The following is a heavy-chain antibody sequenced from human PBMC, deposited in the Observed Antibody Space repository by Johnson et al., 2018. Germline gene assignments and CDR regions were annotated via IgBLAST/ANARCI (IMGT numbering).Heavy chain of an antibody. CDR2: ISYDGSNK. J-gene: IGHJ6*03. CDR3: ASLEVATGAVYYYYMDF. D-gene: IGHD2-15*01. CDR1: GFTFSSYA. V-gene: IGHV3-30-3*01. Sequence: QVQLVESGGGVVQPGRSLRLSCEASGFTFSSYAMHWVRQAPGKGLEWVAVISYDGSNKYYADSGKGRFTISRDKSKNTLYLQMNSLRAEDTAVYYCASLEVATGAVYYYYMDFWGNGTTVTVSS.